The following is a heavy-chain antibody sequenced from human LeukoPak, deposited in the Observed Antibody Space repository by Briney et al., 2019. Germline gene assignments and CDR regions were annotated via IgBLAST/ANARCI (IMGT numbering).Heavy chain of an antibody. J-gene: IGHJ4*02. CDR2: ISYDGSNK. Sequence: QPGRSLRLSCAASGFTFSSYGMHWVRQAPGKGLEWVAVISYDGSNKYYADSVKGRFTISRDNSKNTLYLQMNSLRAEDTAVYYCAKGRITMVRGVITNWGQGTLVTVSS. CDR1: GFTFSSYG. CDR3: AKGRITMVRGVITN. V-gene: IGHV3-30*18. D-gene: IGHD3-10*01.